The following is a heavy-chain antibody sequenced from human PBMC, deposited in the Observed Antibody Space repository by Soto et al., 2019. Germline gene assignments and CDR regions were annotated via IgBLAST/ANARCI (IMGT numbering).Heavy chain of an antibody. CDR2: VYTTGST. V-gene: IGHV4-4*07. CDR3: AREGASGFGMDV. D-gene: IGHD1-26*01. Sequence: ETLSLTCNVSGGSIRSYYWSWVRQPAGKALEWIGRVYTTGSTNYNPSLRSRVSISVDTSKNQFSLTVTSVTAADTAVYYCAREGASGFGMDVWGQGTTVTVSS. CDR1: GGSIRSYY. J-gene: IGHJ6*02.